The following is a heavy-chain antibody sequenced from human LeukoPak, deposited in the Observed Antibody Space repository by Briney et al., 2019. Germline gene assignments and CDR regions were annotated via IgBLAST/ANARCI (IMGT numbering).Heavy chain of an antibody. CDR1: GFTFSSYG. Sequence: GGSLRLSCAASGFTFSSYGMHWVRQAPGKGLEWVAVISYDGSNKYYADSVKGRFTISRDNSKNTLYLQMNSLRAEDTAVYYCAKDKGYSYAYYCMDVWGQGTTVTISS. D-gene: IGHD5-18*01. CDR3: AKDKGYSYAYYCMDV. J-gene: IGHJ6*02. V-gene: IGHV3-30*18. CDR2: ISYDGSNK.